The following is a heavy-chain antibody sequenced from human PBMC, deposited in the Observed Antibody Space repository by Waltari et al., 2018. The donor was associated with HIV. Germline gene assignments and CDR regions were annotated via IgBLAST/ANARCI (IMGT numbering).Heavy chain of an antibody. D-gene: IGHD3-10*01. J-gene: IGHJ5*02. Sequence: QLLQSGGDLVRPGGSLRLSCVASGFTFQTYSMTWVRQAPGKGLGWVAEMSGRGNGIYYRDSVKGRFTISRDNSKNTLYLQMNSLRVEDTGVYYCAKDGGSYSGWLHPWGQGTLVTVSS. V-gene: IGHV3-23*01. CDR3: AKDGGSYSGWLHP. CDR1: GFTFQTYS. CDR2: MSGRGNGI.